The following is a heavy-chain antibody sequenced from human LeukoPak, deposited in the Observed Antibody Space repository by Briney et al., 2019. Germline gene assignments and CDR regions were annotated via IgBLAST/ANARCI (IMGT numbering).Heavy chain of an antibody. J-gene: IGHJ4*02. CDR1: GGSISSYY. V-gene: IGHV4-59*12. Sequence: SETLSLTCTVSGGSISSYYWSWIRQPPGKGLEWIGYISYSGSTNYNPSLKSRLTISLDTSKRQFSLDLNSVTVADTALYYCARDYGGGWYQIDYWGQGTLVTVSS. CDR3: ARDYGGGWYQIDY. CDR2: ISYSGST. D-gene: IGHD6-13*01.